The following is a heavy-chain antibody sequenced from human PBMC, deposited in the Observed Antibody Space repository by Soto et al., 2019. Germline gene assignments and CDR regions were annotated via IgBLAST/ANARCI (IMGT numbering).Heavy chain of an antibody. J-gene: IGHJ6*02. CDR3: AGYYDILTGYFDYYYYGMDV. Sequence: PGGSLRLSCAASGFTFSSYLISWVRQAPGKGLEWVANIKQDGSEKYYVDSVKGRFTISRDNAKNSLYPQMNSLRAEDTAVYYCAGYYDILTGYFDYYYYGMDVWGQGTTVTVSS. CDR1: GFTFSSYL. CDR2: IKQDGSEK. D-gene: IGHD3-9*01. V-gene: IGHV3-7*05.